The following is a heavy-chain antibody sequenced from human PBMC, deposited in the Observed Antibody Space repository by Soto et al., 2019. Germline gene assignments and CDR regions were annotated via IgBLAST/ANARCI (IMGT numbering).Heavy chain of an antibody. CDR2: INAGNGNT. V-gene: IGHV1-3*01. CDR1: GYSFTSYA. Sequence: GASVKVSCKASGYSFTSYAMHWVRQAPGQRLEWMGWINAGNGNTKYSQKFQGRVTITRDTSASTAYMELSSLRSEDTAVYYCARGSSSWHNWFDPWGEGTLVTVSA. D-gene: IGHD6-13*01. J-gene: IGHJ5*02. CDR3: ARGSSSWHNWFDP.